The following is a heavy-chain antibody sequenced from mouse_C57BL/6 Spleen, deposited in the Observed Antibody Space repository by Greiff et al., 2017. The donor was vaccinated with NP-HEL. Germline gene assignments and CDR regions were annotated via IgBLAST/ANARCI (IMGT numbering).Heavy chain of an antibody. J-gene: IGHJ1*03. D-gene: IGHD1-1*01. CDR2: IHPNSGST. CDR3: ARTRDYGSSPYWYFDV. Sequence: QVHVKQPGAELVKPGASVKLSCKASGYTFTSYWMHWVKQRPGQGLEWIGMIHPNSGSTNYNEKFKSKATLTVDKSSSTAYMQLSSLTSEDSAVYYCARTRDYGSSPYWYFDVWGTGTTVTVSS. CDR1: GYTFTSYW. V-gene: IGHV1-64*01.